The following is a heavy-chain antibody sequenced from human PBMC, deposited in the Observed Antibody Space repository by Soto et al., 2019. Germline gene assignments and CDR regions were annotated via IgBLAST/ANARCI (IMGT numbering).Heavy chain of an antibody. D-gene: IGHD6-6*01. CDR2: LSVSGSST. V-gene: IGHV3-23*01. Sequence: EVQLLESGGGLVQPGGSLRLSCAASGFTFSNYAMSWVRQAPGKGLEWVSALSVSGSSTYYADSVKGRFTISRDNSKNKLNLQTNNMRAEDTAIYYSAKDRAPTSLAHRQQDFDYWGQGTRVNVTS. J-gene: IGHJ4*02. CDR3: AKDRAPTSLAHRQQDFDY. CDR1: GFTFSNYA.